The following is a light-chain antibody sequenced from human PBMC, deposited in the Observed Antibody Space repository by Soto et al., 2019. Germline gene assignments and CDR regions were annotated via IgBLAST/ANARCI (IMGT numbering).Light chain of an antibody. Sequence: DTHMSPSPASRSASVVDRVNRTFRASQSISNYLNWYHQKPGKAPKLLIYATSSLQSGVPSRFSGSGSGTDFTLTISSLQPEDFATYYCQKSYSTTITCGKGTRRDIK. CDR1: QSISNY. J-gene: IGKJ5*01. CDR3: QKSYSTTIT. V-gene: IGKV1-39*01. CDR2: ATS.